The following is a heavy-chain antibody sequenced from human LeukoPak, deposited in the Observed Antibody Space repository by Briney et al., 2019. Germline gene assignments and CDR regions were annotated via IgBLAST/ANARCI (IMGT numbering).Heavy chain of an antibody. J-gene: IGHJ4*02. V-gene: IGHV4-34*01. Sequence: SETLSLTCAVYGGSFSGYYWSWIRQPPGKGLEWIGEINHSGSTNYNPSLKSRVTISVDTSKNQFSLMLSSVTAADTAVYYCARGRVLEMATISASRYFDYWGQGTLVTVSS. D-gene: IGHD5-24*01. CDR3: ARGRVLEMATISASRYFDY. CDR2: INHSGST. CDR1: GGSFSGYY.